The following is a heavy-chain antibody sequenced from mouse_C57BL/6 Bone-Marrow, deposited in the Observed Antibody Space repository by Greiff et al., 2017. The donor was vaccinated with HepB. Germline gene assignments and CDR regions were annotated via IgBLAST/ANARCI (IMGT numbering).Heavy chain of an antibody. CDR2: IYPRDGST. V-gene: IGHV1-78*01. Sequence: VQGVESDAELVKPGASVKISCKVSGYTFTDHTIHWMKQRPEQGLEWIGYIYPRDGSTKYNEKFKGKATLTADKSSSTAYMQLNSLTSEDSAVYFCAREEDYYGSSGGYWGQGTTLTVSS. D-gene: IGHD1-1*01. CDR1: GYTFTDHT. J-gene: IGHJ2*01. CDR3: AREEDYYGSSGGY.